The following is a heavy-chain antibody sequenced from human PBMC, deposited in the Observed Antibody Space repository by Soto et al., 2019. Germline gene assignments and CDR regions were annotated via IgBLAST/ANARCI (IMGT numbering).Heavy chain of an antibody. Sequence: SVKVSCKASGFTFTSSAVQWVRQARGQRLEWIGWIVVGSGNTNYAQKFQERVTITRDMSTSTAYMELSSLRSEDTAVYYCAAGGVPGIAAAGPSLYYYYGMDVWGQGTTVTVSS. CDR1: GFTFTSSA. J-gene: IGHJ6*02. D-gene: IGHD6-13*01. V-gene: IGHV1-58*01. CDR3: AAGGVPGIAAAGPSLYYYYGMDV. CDR2: IVVGSGNT.